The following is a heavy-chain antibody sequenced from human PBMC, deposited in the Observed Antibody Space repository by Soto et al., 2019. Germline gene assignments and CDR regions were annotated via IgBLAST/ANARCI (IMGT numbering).Heavy chain of an antibody. V-gene: IGHV1-58*01. J-gene: IGHJ6*02. CDR1: GFTFTSSA. D-gene: IGHD5-18*01. CDR3: AADEAAMVIYYGMDV. CDR2: IVVGSGNT. Sequence: SVKVSCKASGFTFTSSAVQWVRQARGQRLEWIGWIVVGSGNTNYAQKFQERVTITRDMSTSTAYMELSSLRSEDTAVYCCAADEAAMVIYYGMDVWGQGTTVTVSS.